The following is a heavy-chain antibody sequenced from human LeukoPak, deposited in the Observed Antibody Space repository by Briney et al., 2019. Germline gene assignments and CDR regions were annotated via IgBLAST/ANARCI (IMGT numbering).Heavy chain of an antibody. D-gene: IGHD2-2*01. V-gene: IGHV1-69*01. Sequence: SVKVSCKASGGTFSSYAISWVRQAPGQGLEWMGGIIPIFGTANYAQKFQGRVTITAEESTSTAYMELSSLRSEDTAVYYCARAYCSSTSCYPNWFDPWGQGTLVTVSS. CDR2: IIPIFGTA. CDR3: ARAYCSSTSCYPNWFDP. CDR1: GGTFSSYA. J-gene: IGHJ5*02.